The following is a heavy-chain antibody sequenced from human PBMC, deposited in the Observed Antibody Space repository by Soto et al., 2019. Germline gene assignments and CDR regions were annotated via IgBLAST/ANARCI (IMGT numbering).Heavy chain of an antibody. J-gene: IGHJ6*02. D-gene: IGHD2-2*01. CDR1: GYTFTGYY. CDR2: INPNSGGT. V-gene: IGHV1-2*04. CDR3: ARERIVVVPAARGYYYYGMDV. Sequence: QVQLVQSGAEVKKPGASVKVSCKASGYTFTGYYMHWVRQAPGQGLEWMGWINPNSGGTNYAQKFQGWVTMTRDTSISTAYMELSRLRSDDTAVYYCARERIVVVPAARGYYYYGMDVWGQGTTVTVSS.